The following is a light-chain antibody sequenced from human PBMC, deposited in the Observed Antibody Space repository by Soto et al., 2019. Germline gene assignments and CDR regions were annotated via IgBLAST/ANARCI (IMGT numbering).Light chain of an antibody. CDR3: SLYTTTVV. V-gene: IGLV2-11*01. J-gene: IGLJ2*01. CDR1: SSDVGGYNY. Sequence: QSALTQPRSVSGSPGQSVTISCTGTSSDVGGYNYVSWYQQHPGKAPKLMIYDVNKWPSGVPHRFSGSKSGNTASLTISGLQAEDEADYYCSLYTTTVVFGGGTKLTVL. CDR2: DVN.